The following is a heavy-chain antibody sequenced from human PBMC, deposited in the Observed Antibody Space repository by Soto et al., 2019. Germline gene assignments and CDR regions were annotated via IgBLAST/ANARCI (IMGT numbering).Heavy chain of an antibody. CDR1: GFTVSSNY. CDR2: IYSGGST. D-gene: IGHD2-15*01. J-gene: IGHJ4*02. Sequence: PGGSLRLSCAAPGFTVSSNYMSWVRQAPGKGLEWISVIYSGGSTYYADSVKGRFTISRDNSKNTLYLQMNSLRAEDTAVYYCARSYCSGGSCYSSPYYFDYWGQGTLVTVSS. V-gene: IGHV3-53*01. CDR3: ARSYCSGGSCYSSPYYFDY.